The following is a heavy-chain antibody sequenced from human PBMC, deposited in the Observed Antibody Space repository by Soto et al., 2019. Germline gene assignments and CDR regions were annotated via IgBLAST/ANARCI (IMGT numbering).Heavy chain of an antibody. Sequence: SGTLSLTCTGSGASISSGDDYWSWIRQPPGKGLEWIGYTHYSGSVNYNPSLKSRVTISADASRSHVALILKSVTAADTAVYYCGRHGNYDIGWFDPWGQGILVTVSS. CDR1: GASISSGDDY. V-gene: IGHV4-30-4*01. J-gene: IGHJ5*02. CDR3: GRHGNYDIGWFDP. D-gene: IGHD3-9*01. CDR2: THYSGSV.